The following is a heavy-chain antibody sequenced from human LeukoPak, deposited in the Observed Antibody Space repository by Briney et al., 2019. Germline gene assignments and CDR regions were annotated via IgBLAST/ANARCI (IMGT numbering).Heavy chain of an antibody. CDR3: ARVDIQFFGAAAGTGALDY. V-gene: IGHV1-69*06. Sequence: ASVKVSCKASGGTFNSYAISWVRQAPGQGLEWMGGIIPIFGTTNYARKFRGRVTLTADKSTRTAYMELSSLRSEDTAVYYCARVDIQFFGAAAGTGALDYWGQGTLVTVSS. CDR1: GGTFNSYA. D-gene: IGHD6-13*01. J-gene: IGHJ4*02. CDR2: IIPIFGTT.